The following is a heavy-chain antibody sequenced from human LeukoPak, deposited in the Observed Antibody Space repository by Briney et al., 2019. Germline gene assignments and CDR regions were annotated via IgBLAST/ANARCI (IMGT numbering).Heavy chain of an antibody. Sequence: SETLSLTCTVSGGSISSYYWSWIRQPAGKGLEWIGRIYPGGSINYNPSLKSRVTMSVDTSKNQFSLKLSSVTAADTAVYYCARAGYYGESPFDYWGQGTLVTVSS. D-gene: IGHD4-17*01. CDR2: IYPGGSI. V-gene: IGHV4-4*07. J-gene: IGHJ4*02. CDR1: GGSISSYY. CDR3: ARAGYYGESPFDY.